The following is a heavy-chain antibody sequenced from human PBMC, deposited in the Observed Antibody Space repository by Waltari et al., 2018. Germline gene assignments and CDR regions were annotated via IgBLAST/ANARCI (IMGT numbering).Heavy chain of an antibody. V-gene: IGHV3-7*01. Sequence: VESGGGLVQPGGSLRLSCAASGFTFTTYWMSWVRQAPGKGLEWVVNMKTDGSEKDYVGSVKGRFTISRGNAKDSLSLQMSTRRVDDTGRYYCARDWSGSGRGINYWGQGTLVTVSS. D-gene: IGHD3-3*01. CDR1: GFTFTTYW. J-gene: IGHJ4*02. CDR2: MKTDGSEK. CDR3: ARDWSGSGRGINY.